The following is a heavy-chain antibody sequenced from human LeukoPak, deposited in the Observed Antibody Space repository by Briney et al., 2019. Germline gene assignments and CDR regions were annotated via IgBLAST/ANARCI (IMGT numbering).Heavy chain of an antibody. CDR1: GGTFSSYA. V-gene: IGHV1-69*05. CDR3: ARGEGGTTAALFDY. Sequence: ASVKVSCKASGGTFSSYAISWVRQAPGLGLEWMGGIIPIFGTANYAQKFQGRVTITTDESTSTAYMELSSLRSEDTAVYYCARGEGGTTAALFDYWGQGTLVTVSS. D-gene: IGHD1-1*01. J-gene: IGHJ4*02. CDR2: IIPIFGTA.